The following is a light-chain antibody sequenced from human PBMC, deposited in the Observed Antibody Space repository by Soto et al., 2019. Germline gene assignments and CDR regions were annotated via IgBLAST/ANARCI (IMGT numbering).Light chain of an antibody. CDR1: QTIYSN. CDR2: RAP. J-gene: IGKJ1*01. Sequence: IQMTQSPATLSVSPGERATLSCRASQTIYSNVAWYQQRPGQAPRLLIYRAPARATGIPARFSGSGSGTEFTLTIGSLQSEDSAVYYCQQYQNLWTFGQGTKVEIK. V-gene: IGKV3-15*01. CDR3: QQYQNLWT.